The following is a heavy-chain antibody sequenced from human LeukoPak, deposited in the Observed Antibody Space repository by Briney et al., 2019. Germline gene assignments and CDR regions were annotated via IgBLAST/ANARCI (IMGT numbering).Heavy chain of an antibody. J-gene: IGHJ4*02. CDR2: INQDGSEK. CDR3: ARDQRYCSSSSCPWEPFDY. V-gene: IGHV3-7*05. D-gene: IGHD2-2*01. Sequence: GRSLRLSCAPSGFTFSSYWMSWVRRAPAKGLEWVANINQDGSEKYYVDSVKGRFTISRDNAKNSLYLQMNSLRAEDTAVYYCARDQRYCSSSSCPWEPFDYWGQGTLVTVSS. CDR1: GFTFSSYW.